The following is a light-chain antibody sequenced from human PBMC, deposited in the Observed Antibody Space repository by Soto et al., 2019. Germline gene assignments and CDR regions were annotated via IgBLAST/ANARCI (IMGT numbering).Light chain of an antibody. V-gene: IGKV1-13*02. Sequence: AIPLTQSPSSLSASVGDRVTITCRASQGISSALAWYQQKPGKAPKLLIYDASSLESGVPSRFSGSGSGTDFTLTISSLQPEDVATYYCQQFNSYDTFGQGTKLEIK. CDR2: DAS. CDR3: QQFNSYDT. J-gene: IGKJ2*01. CDR1: QGISSA.